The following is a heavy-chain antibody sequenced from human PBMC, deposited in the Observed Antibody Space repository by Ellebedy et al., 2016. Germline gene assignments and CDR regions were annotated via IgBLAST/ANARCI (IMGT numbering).Heavy chain of an antibody. V-gene: IGHV3-21*06. J-gene: IGHJ4*02. D-gene: IGHD3-3*01. CDR2: IVSSGREA. Sequence: GGSLRLXXAASGFTFSIAGMTWVLQAPGKGLEWVATIVSSGREAYYAEPLKGRFTISRDNVMNLVYLQSNSLRVEDRAVYYCTRDGSEWSRDVWGQGTLVTVSS. CDR3: TRDGSEWSRDV. CDR1: GFTFSIAG.